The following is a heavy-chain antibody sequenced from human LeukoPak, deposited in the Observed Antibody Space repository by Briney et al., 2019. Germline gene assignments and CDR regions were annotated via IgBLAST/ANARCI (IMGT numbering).Heavy chain of an antibody. J-gene: IGHJ4*02. CDR2: IDPSDSYT. V-gene: IGHV5-10-1*01. Sequence: GESLRISCKASGYSFTTYWITWVRQMPGKGLEWTGRIDPSDSYTNYSPSFQGHVTISSDKSISTGYLQWSSLKASDTAMYYCAREGREMATAPRYFDYWGQGTLVTVSS. D-gene: IGHD5-24*01. CDR3: AREGREMATAPRYFDY. CDR1: GYSFTTYW.